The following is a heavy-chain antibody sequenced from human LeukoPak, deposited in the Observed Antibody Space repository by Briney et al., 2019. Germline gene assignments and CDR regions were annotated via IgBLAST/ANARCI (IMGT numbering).Heavy chain of an antibody. D-gene: IGHD3-10*01. J-gene: IGHJ4*02. Sequence: SVTLSCKATGGTFSSYGISWVRQPPGHGLGWLGRIIPIIGIANYAQKFQGRVTITADKATSTAYMELRSLRSEDTAVYYCARFSYRYYYGSGSYYPNDYWGQGTLVTVSS. V-gene: IGHV1-69*04. CDR2: IIPIIGIA. CDR1: GGTFSSYG. CDR3: ARFSYRYYYGSGSYYPNDY.